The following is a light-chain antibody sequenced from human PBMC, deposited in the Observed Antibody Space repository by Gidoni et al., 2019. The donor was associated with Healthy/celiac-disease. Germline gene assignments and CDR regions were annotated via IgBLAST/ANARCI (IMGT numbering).Light chain of an antibody. CDR3: QQYYSYSIT. J-gene: IGKJ5*01. CDR2: AAS. V-gene: IGKV1-8*01. Sequence: AIRMTQSPSSFSASTGDRVTITCRASQGISSYLAWYQQKPGKAPKRLIYAASTLQSGVPSRFSGSGSGTDFTLTISCLQSEDFATYYCQQYYSYSITFGQGTRLEIK. CDR1: QGISSY.